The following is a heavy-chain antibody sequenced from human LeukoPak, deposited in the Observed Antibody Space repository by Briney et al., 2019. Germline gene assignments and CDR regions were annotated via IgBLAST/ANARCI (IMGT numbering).Heavy chain of an antibody. V-gene: IGHV1-18*01. CDR1: GYTFTSYG. D-gene: IGHD2-8*01. Sequence: ASVRVSCKASGYTFTSYGISWVRQAPGQGREWMGWISAYNGNTNYAQKLQGRVTTTTDTSTSTAYMELRSLRSDDTAVYYCARETRSMVMFDYWGREPWSPSPQ. J-gene: IGHJ4*02. CDR2: ISAYNGNT. CDR3: ARETRSMVMFDY.